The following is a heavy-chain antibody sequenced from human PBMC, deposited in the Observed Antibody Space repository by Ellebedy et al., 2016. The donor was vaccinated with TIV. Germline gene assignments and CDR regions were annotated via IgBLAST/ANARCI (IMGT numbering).Heavy chain of an antibody. V-gene: IGHV3-21*01. CDR3: AREREGDSSGYYYSYYYYYGMDV. J-gene: IGHJ6*02. CDR1: GFTFSDHY. Sequence: PGGSLRLSCAASGFTFSDHYMNWVRQAPGKGLEWVSSISSSSSYIYYADSVKGRFTISRDNAKNSLYLQMNSLRAEDTAVYYCAREREGDSSGYYYSYYYYYGMDVWGQGTTVTVSS. CDR2: ISSSSSYI. D-gene: IGHD3-22*01.